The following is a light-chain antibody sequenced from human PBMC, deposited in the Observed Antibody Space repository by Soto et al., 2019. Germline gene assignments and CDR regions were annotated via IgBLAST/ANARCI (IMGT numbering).Light chain of an antibody. J-gene: IGLJ1*01. CDR2: GVT. Sequence: QSALTQPASVSGSPGQSISIPCTGTSSDIGAFNFVSWYQQHPGKAPKVLIYGVTNRPSGVDYRFSGSKSGNTASLISSGLRPEDEADYYCSSFTSASTLIFGTGTKLTVL. V-gene: IGLV2-14*03. CDR3: SSFTSASTLI. CDR1: SSDIGAFNF.